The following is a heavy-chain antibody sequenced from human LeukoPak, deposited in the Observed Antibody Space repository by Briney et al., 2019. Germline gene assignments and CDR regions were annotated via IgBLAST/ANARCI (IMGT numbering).Heavy chain of an antibody. D-gene: IGHD1-14*01. CDR2: IYYSGST. J-gene: IGHJ3*01. CDR1: GGSISSYY. V-gene: IGHV4-59*01. CDR3: ARSRDRYWVAFDV. Sequence: SETLSLTCTVSGGSISSYYWSWIRQPPGKGLEWIGYIYYSGSTNYNPSLKSRVTISVDTSKKQFSLKLSSVTAADTAVYYCARSRDRYWVAFDVWGQGTMVTVSS.